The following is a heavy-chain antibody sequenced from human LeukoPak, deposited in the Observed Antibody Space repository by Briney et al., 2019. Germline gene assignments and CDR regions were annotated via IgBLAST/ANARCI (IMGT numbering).Heavy chain of an antibody. CDR3: ARARERSIAARGTYWFDP. Sequence: GASVTVSCKASGYTFTSYEVNWVRQATGQGLEWVGWMNPNSGNTGYAQKFQGRVTMTRNTSISTAYMELSSLRSEDTAVYYCARARERSIAARGTYWFDPWGQGTLVTVSS. CDR2: MNPNSGNT. V-gene: IGHV1-8*01. D-gene: IGHD6-6*01. CDR1: GYTFTSYE. J-gene: IGHJ5*02.